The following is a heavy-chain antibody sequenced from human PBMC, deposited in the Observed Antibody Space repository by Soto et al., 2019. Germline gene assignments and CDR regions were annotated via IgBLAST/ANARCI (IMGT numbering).Heavy chain of an antibody. Sequence: SETLSLTCTVSGGSISRYYWSWIRQAPGRGLEWIGNIFSSGSTNYNPSLRSRVAISVDTSKNQVSLKLNAVTTADTAVYYCAREYYDFWSATYSYYGLDVWGQGTTVTVS. J-gene: IGHJ6*02. CDR2: IFSSGST. V-gene: IGHV4-59*01. CDR1: GGSISRYY. D-gene: IGHD3-3*01. CDR3: AREYYDFWSATYSYYGLDV.